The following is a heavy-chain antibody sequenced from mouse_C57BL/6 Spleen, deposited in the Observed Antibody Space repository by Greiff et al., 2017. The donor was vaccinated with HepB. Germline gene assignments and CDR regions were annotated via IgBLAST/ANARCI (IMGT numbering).Heavy chain of an antibody. D-gene: IGHD2-5*01. CDR3: ASKYYSTPYAMDY. J-gene: IGHJ4*01. V-gene: IGHV1-7*01. Sequence: VQLQQSGAELAKPGASVKLSCKASGYTFTSYWMHWVKQRPGQGLEWIGYINPSSGYTKYNQKFKDKATLTADKSSSTAYMQLSSLTYEDSAVYYCASKYYSTPYAMDYWGQGTSVTVSS. CDR1: GYTFTSYW. CDR2: INPSSGYT.